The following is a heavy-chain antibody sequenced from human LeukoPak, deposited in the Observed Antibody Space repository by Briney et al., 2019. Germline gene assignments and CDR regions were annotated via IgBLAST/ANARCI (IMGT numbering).Heavy chain of an antibody. CDR3: VTLGIEGAFDI. CDR1: GFTFSSYE. D-gene: IGHD7-27*01. CDR2: ISSSGSTI. J-gene: IGHJ3*02. Sequence: GGSLRLSCAASGFTFSSYEMNWVRQAPGKGLEWVSYISSSGSTIYYADSVKGRFTISRDNAKNSLYLQMNSLRAEDTAVYYCVTLGIEGAFDIWGQGTMVTVSS. V-gene: IGHV3-48*03.